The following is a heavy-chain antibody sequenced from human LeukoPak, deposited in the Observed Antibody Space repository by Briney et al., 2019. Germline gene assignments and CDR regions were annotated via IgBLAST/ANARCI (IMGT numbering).Heavy chain of an antibody. Sequence: SETLSLTCAVYGGSFSGYYWIWIRQPPGKGLEWIGEINHSGSTIYNPSLQSRVTISVDTSKIQFYLKLSSVSAADTAVYYCARGSRTPDYWGQGTLVTVSS. CDR1: GGSFSGYY. J-gene: IGHJ4*02. CDR2: INHSGST. CDR3: ARGSRTPDY. V-gene: IGHV4-34*01.